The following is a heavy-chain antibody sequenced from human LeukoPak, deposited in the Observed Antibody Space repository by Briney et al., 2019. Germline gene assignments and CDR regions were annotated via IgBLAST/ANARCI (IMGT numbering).Heavy chain of an antibody. CDR1: GFTFSSYS. D-gene: IGHD6-6*01. CDR3: ARGRNVAAPTPDY. V-gene: IGHV3-48*01. CDR2: ISSSSSTI. Sequence: GGSLRLSCAASGFTFSSYSMNWVRQAPGKGLEWVSYISSSSSTIYYADSVKGRFTISRDNAKNSLYLQMNSLRAEDTAVYYCARGRNVAAPTPDYWGQGTLVTVSS. J-gene: IGHJ4*02.